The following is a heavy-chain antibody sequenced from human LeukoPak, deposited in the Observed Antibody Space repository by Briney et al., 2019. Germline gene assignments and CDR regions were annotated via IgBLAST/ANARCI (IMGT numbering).Heavy chain of an antibody. CDR2: IYTTGST. D-gene: IGHD3-22*01. V-gene: IGHV4-61*02. Sequence: SQTLSLTCTVSGGSISSGTYYWTWIRQPAGKGLEWIGRIYTTGSTNYNPSLKSRVTMSTDTSKNQFSLKLSSETAADTAVYYCARVTTGGYYNCWGQGTLVTVSS. CDR1: GGSISSGTYY. J-gene: IGHJ4*02. CDR3: ARVTTGGYYNC.